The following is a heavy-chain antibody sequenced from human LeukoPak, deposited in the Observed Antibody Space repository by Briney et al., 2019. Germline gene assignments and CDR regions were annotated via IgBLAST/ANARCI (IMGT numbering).Heavy chain of an antibody. Sequence: GGSLRLSCVASGFTFSSRDWMTWVRQAPGKGLEWVANIKQDGSEKNYVDSVKGRFTISRDNAKNSVDLQMNSLRVEDTAVYYCARDHHRRLYDSQARDTFDIWGQGTMVTVSS. CDR2: IKQDGSEK. J-gene: IGHJ3*02. CDR1: GFTFSSRDW. V-gene: IGHV3-7*01. CDR3: ARDHHRRLYDSQARDTFDI. D-gene: IGHD3-22*01.